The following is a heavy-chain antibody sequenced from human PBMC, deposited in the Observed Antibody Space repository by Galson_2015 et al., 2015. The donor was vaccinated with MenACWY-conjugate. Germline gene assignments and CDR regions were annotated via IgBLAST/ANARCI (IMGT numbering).Heavy chain of an antibody. CDR2: TSHGGNT. Sequence: SETLSLTCTSSGGSFTTNWWSWVRQSPGKGLEWIGETSHGGNTYFHPSLTGRADIFLDASKNQFSLNLHSVTAADSAVYFCARGHTDITVIVGEEEFYDIWGQGTTVTVSS. CDR1: GGSFTTNW. J-gene: IGHJ3*02. CDR3: ARGHTDITVIVGEEEFYDI. D-gene: IGHD5-18*01. V-gene: IGHV4-4*02.